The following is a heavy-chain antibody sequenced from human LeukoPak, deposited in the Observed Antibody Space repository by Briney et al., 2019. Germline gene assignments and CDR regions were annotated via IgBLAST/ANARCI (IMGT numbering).Heavy chain of an antibody. CDR2: IDPSDSYT. D-gene: IGHD3-9*01. J-gene: IGHJ4*02. CDR1: GSIFTSYW. Sequence: PGESLQISCQGSGSIFTSYWISWVRQMPGKGLEWMGRIDPSDSYTNYSPSFQGHVTISADKSISTAYLQWSSLRASDTAMYYCATLDTDFDYWGQGTLVTVSS. CDR3: ATLDTDFDY. V-gene: IGHV5-10-1*01.